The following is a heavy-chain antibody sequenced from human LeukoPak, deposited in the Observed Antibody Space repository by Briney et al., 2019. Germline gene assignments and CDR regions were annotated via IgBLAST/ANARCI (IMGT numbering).Heavy chain of an antibody. Sequence: PSETLSLTCTISGGSVSDYYWSWIRQSPGKGLEWIGYIYHTGSTSYSPSLKSRVTISVDTSKNQFSLKLSSVTAADTAVYYCARAPYCTNGVCYLRFWFDPWGQGTLVTVSS. J-gene: IGHJ5*02. V-gene: IGHV4-59*02. CDR3: ARAPYCTNGVCYLRFWFDP. D-gene: IGHD2-8*01. CDR1: GGSVSDYY. CDR2: IYHTGST.